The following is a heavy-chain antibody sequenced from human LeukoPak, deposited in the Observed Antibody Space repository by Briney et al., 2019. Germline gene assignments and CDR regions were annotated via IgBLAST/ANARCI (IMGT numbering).Heavy chain of an antibody. CDR1: GFTFSSYG. J-gene: IGHJ4*02. V-gene: IGHV3-33*01. CDR2: IWYDGSDK. CDR3: VRVAGTDATFDY. D-gene: IGHD1-1*01. Sequence: GGSLRLSCAASGFTFSSYGMHWVRQAPGKGLEWVAVIWYDGSDKYYADSVKGRFTISRDNSKNTLYLQMNSLRAEDTAVYYCVRVAGTDATFDYWGQGTLVTAAS.